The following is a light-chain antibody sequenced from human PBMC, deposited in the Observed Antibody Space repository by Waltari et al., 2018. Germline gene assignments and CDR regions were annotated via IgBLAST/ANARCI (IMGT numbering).Light chain of an antibody. V-gene: IGKV3-11*01. CDR1: QSVSSY. J-gene: IGKJ5*01. CDR3: QQRSNWPIT. Sequence: EIVLTQSPATLSLSPGERATLSCRASQSVSSYLAWYQQKPGQAPRLLIYDASNRATGIPARFIGIGSGTDFTFTIISLEPEDFAVYYCQQRSNWPITFGQGTRLEIK. CDR2: DAS.